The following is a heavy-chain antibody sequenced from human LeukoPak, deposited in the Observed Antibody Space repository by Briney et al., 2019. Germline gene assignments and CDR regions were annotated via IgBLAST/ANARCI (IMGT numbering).Heavy chain of an antibody. J-gene: IGHJ6*03. CDR3: ARDWNHYYYYYMDV. Sequence: SETLSLTCTVSGGSISSYYWSWIRQPAGKGLEWIGRIYTSGSTNYNPSLKSRVTMSVDTSNNQFSLKLSSVTAADTAVYYCARDWNHYYYYYMDVWGKGTTVTVS. CDR2: IYTSGST. V-gene: IGHV4-4*07. CDR1: GGSISSYY. D-gene: IGHD1-1*01.